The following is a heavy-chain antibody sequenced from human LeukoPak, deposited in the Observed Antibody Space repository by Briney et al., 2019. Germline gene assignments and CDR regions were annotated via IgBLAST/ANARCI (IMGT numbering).Heavy chain of an antibody. D-gene: IGHD3-22*01. Sequence: PGGSLRLSCAASGFTFSSYAMHWVRQAPGKGLEWVAVISYDGSNKYHADSVKGRFTISRDNSKNTLYLQMNSLRAEDTAVYYCARDFRVPLNYYDSSGYPDYWGQGTLVTVSS. CDR2: ISYDGSNK. J-gene: IGHJ4*02. CDR1: GFTFSSYA. CDR3: ARDFRVPLNYYDSSGYPDY. V-gene: IGHV3-30-3*01.